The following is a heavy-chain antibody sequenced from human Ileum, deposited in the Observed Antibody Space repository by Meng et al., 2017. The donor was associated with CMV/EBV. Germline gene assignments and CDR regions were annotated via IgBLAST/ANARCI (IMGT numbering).Heavy chain of an antibody. CDR1: GGNFNKYY. V-gene: IGHV3-30*02. CDR2: IRYDENNK. Sequence: GGSLRLSCAASGGNFNKYYMTWVRQAPGKGLEWVAFIRYDENNKYYVDPVKGRVTISRDNSKNTVYLQMKGLRAEDTAVYYCAKDRRDLGNYDYYDMDVWGQGTTVTVSS. J-gene: IGHJ6*02. CDR3: AKDRRDLGNYDYYDMDV. D-gene: IGHD1-14*01.